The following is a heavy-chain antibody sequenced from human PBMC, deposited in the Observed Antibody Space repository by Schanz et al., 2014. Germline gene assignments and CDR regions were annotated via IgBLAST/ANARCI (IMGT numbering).Heavy chain of an antibody. CDR3: ARDPNSVNEIDY. CDR2: IKGDSSEK. V-gene: IGHV3-7*03. J-gene: IGHJ4*02. CDR1: GFTFSNSP. Sequence: VQLVESGGGVVQPGRSLRLSCAASGFTFSNSPLHWVRQAPGKGLEWVANIKGDSSEKNYVDSVKGRFTLSRDNAKNSMYLQMNSLRVEDTAVYYCARDPNSVNEIDYWGQGTLVTVSS. D-gene: IGHD5-12*01.